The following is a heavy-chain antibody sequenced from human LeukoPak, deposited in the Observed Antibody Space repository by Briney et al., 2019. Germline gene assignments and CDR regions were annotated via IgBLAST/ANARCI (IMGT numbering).Heavy chain of an antibody. CDR2: ISGSGTTT. CDR1: GFTFRNYA. D-gene: IGHD3-10*01. J-gene: IGHJ4*02. CDR3: ASPGSGSLHFDY. V-gene: IGHV3-23*01. Sequence: SGGSLRLSCAASGFTFRNYAMSWVRQAPGKGLEWVSAISGSGTTTHYADSVKGRFTVSRDNSKNTLYLQMNSLRAEDTAVYYCASPGSGSLHFDYWGQGTLVTVSS.